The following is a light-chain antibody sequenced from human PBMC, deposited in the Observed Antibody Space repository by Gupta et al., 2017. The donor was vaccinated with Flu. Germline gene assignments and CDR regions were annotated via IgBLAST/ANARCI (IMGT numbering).Light chain of an antibody. V-gene: IGLV8-61*01. Sequence: QTVVTQEPPFSVSPGGTVTLTCGLSSGSVSISYYPSWYQQTPGQAPRALIYSTNTRSSGVPDRFSGSILGNKAALTITGAQADDESDYYCVLYMGSGIWMFGGGIKLTVL. CDR3: VLYMGSGIWM. J-gene: IGLJ3*02. CDR1: SGSVSISYY. CDR2: STN.